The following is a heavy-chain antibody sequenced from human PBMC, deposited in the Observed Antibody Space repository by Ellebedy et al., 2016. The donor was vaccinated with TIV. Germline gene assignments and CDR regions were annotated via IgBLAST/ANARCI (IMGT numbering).Heavy chain of an antibody. CDR3: ASRGCSGGSCYRRIWYFDL. Sequence: SETLSLXXTVSGGSISSYYWSWIRQPAGKGLEWIGRIYTSGSTNYNPSLKSRVTISVDTSKNQFSLKLSSVTAADTAVYYCASRGCSGGSCYRRIWYFDLWGRGTLVTVSS. CDR1: GGSISSYY. V-gene: IGHV4-4*07. D-gene: IGHD2-15*01. CDR2: IYTSGST. J-gene: IGHJ2*01.